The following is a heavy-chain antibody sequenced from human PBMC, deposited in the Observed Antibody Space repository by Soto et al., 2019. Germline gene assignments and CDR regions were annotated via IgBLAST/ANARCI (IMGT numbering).Heavy chain of an antibody. CDR2: INPSGGST. V-gene: IGHV1-46*01. D-gene: IGHD6-6*01. CDR1: GYTFTDYR. J-gene: IGHJ5*02. Sequence: QVQLVQSGVEVKKPGASVKVSCKASGYTFTDYRMIWVRQAPGQGLEWMGIINPSGGSTNYAPNFQGRVTLTRDSFTSTVYMELSNLRSEDTAVYYCVRPAGRLANWFDPWGQGTLVTVSS. CDR3: VRPAGRLANWFDP.